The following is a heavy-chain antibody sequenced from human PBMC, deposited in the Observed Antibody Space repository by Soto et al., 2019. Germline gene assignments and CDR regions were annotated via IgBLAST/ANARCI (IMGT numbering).Heavy chain of an antibody. D-gene: IGHD6-19*01. CDR1: GYSFTSYW. Sequence: GESPKISFQGPGYSFTSYWIAWVRQMPGKGLEWMGIIYLSDSDTRYSPSFQGRVTISADKSISTAYLQWSSLKASDTAMYYCARYSSGWPYYFDYWGQGTLVTVSS. CDR3: ARYSSGWPYYFDY. J-gene: IGHJ4*02. V-gene: IGHV5-51*01. CDR2: IYLSDSDT.